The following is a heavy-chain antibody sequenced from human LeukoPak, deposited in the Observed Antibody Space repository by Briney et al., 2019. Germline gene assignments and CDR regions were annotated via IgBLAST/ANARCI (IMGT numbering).Heavy chain of an antibody. CDR2: MRYDGSQK. Sequence: GGSLRLSCAASGFSFSTYGMHWVRQAPGKGLEWMTFMRYDGSQKYYADSVKGRFTISRDNSKNTLYLQMNSLRPEDTAVYYCAKGNYYDSSAYNYFDYWGQGTLVTVSS. J-gene: IGHJ4*02. CDR1: GFSFSTYG. CDR3: AKGNYYDSSAYNYFDY. D-gene: IGHD3-22*01. V-gene: IGHV3-30*02.